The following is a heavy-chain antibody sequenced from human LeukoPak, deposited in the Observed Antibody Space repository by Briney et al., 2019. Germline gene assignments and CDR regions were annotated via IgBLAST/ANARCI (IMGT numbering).Heavy chain of an antibody. V-gene: IGHV3-7*03. D-gene: IGHD6-19*01. CDR3: ATGAGCGY. Sequence: GGSLRLSCAASGFTVSSDWMTWVRQAPGKGLEWVANIKRDGSERNYVDSVKGRFTISRDNAKNSLYLQMNTLRDEDTAVYYCATGAGCGYWGQGTLVTVSS. CDR1: GFTVSSDW. J-gene: IGHJ4*02. CDR2: IKRDGSER.